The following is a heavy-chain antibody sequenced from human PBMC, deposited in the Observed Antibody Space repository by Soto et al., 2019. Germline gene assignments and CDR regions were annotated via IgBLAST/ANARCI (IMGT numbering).Heavy chain of an antibody. CDR2: IHYSGST. CDR3: ARDRGRTRDDYYGRDV. J-gene: IGHJ6*02. D-gene: IGHD3-10*01. V-gene: IGHV4-59*01. CDR1: GGSISGYY. Sequence: QVQLQESGPGLVKPSETLSLTCTVSGGSISGYYWSWIRQPPGKGLEWIGYIHYSGSTNYHPSLKSRITISADTSQNQISLNLRSVTTEDTAVYYCARDRGRTRDDYYGRDVGGQGTTVIVSS.